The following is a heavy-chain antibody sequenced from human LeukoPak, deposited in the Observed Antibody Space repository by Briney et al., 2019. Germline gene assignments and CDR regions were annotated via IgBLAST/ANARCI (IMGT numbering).Heavy chain of an antibody. CDR2: IKQDGSEK. Sequence: GGSLRLSCAASGFTFSSYWMSWVRQAPGKGLEWVANIKQDGSEKYYADSVKGRFTISRDNSKNTLYLQMNSLRAEDTAVYYCAKVRYSGYDAPSHYFDYWGQGTLVTVSS. CDR3: AKVRYSGYDAPSHYFDY. J-gene: IGHJ4*02. V-gene: IGHV3-7*01. D-gene: IGHD5-12*01. CDR1: GFTFSSYW.